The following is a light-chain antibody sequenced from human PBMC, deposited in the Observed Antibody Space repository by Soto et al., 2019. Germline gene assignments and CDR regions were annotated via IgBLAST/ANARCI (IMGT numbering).Light chain of an antibody. CDR3: SSYAGRYSVV. CDR1: SSDVGKYNF. V-gene: IGLV2-11*01. J-gene: IGLJ2*01. Sequence: QSVLTQPRSVSGSPGQSVTVSCSGTSSDVGKYNFVSWYQQHPGKAPKLIIYDVNKRPSGVPDRFSGSKSGNTASLTIPGLQADDEADYYCSSYAGRYSVVFGGGTKVTVL. CDR2: DVN.